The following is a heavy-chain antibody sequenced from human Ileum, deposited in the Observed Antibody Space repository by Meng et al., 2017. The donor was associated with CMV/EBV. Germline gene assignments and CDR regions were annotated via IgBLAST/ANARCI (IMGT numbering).Heavy chain of an antibody. CDR2: IYHSGDT. J-gene: IGHJ4*02. Sequence: SGGSISSGGFYWSWIRQHPGKGLQWIGYIYHSGDTYYNPSLKSRLSFSIDTSNDQFSLKLTSVTAADTAVYYCARESATGYNYWSVDYWGRGTLVTVSS. D-gene: IGHD3-22*01. V-gene: IGHV4-31*02. CDR1: GGSISSGGFY. CDR3: ARESATGYNYWSVDY.